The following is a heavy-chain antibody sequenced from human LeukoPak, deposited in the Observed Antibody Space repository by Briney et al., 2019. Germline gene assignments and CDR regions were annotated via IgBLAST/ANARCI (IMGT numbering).Heavy chain of an antibody. J-gene: IGHJ4*02. CDR2: IIPIFGTA. CDR3: ARDHAETIFDY. V-gene: IGHV1-69*13. CDR1: GCTFSSYA. Sequence: SVKVSCKASGCTFSSYAISWLRQAPGQGLEWMGGIIPIFGTANYTHKFQERLTITADEYTSTAYTEPSSLRSEDTDVYYCARDHAETIFDYWGQGTLVTVSS. D-gene: IGHD3-3*01.